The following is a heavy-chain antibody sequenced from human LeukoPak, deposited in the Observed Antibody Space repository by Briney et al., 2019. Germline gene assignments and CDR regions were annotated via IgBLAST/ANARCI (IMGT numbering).Heavy chain of an antibody. CDR3: ASTYYDSSGYYYFFDY. CDR2: IIPILGIA. Sequence: SVKVSCKASGGTFSSYAISWVRQAPGQGLEWMGRIIPILGIANYAQKFQGRVTITADESTSTAYMELSSLRSEDTAVYYCASTYYDSSGYYYFFDYWGQGTLVTVSS. CDR1: GGTFSSYA. V-gene: IGHV1-69*04. J-gene: IGHJ4*02. D-gene: IGHD3-22*01.